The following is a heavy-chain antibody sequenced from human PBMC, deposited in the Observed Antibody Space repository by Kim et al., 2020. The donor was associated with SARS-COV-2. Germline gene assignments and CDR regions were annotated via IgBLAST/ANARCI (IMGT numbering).Heavy chain of an antibody. D-gene: IGHD2-15*01. J-gene: IGHJ4*02. CDR2: IYYSGNT. CDR1: GGSISSSSYY. Sequence: SETLSLTCTVSGGSISSSSYYWGWIRQPPGKGLEWIGSIYYSGNTYYNPSLKSRVTISVDTSKNQFSLKLSSVTAADTAVYYCARHLRYCSGGSCYSGWDYWGQGTLVTVSS. V-gene: IGHV4-39*01. CDR3: ARHLRYCSGGSCYSGWDY.